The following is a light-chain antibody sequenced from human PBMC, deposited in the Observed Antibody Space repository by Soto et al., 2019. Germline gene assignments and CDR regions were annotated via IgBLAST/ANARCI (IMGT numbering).Light chain of an antibody. J-gene: IGKJ5*01. Sequence: AIRMTQSPSSFSASTGDRVTITCRASQGISSYLAWYQQKPGKAPKLLIYAASTLQSGVPSRFSGSGSGTDFTLTISCLQSEDFATYYCQKYYSYPITFGQGTRLEI. CDR2: AAS. CDR3: QKYYSYPIT. CDR1: QGISSY. V-gene: IGKV1-8*01.